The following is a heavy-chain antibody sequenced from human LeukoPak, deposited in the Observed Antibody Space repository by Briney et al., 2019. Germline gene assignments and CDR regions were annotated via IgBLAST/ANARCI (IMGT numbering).Heavy chain of an antibody. CDR2: ISYDGSNK. Sequence: PGGPLRLSCAASGFTFSSYGMHWVRQAPGKGLEWVAVISYDGSNKYYADSVKGRFTISRDNSKNTLYLQMNSLRAEDTAVYYCAKGRRYYDILTGYPDDAFDTWGQGTMVTVSS. CDR3: AKGRRYYDILTGYPDDAFDT. J-gene: IGHJ3*02. V-gene: IGHV3-30*18. CDR1: GFTFSSYG. D-gene: IGHD3-9*01.